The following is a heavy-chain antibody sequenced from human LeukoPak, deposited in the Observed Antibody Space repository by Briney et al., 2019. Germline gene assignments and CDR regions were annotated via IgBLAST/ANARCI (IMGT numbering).Heavy chain of an antibody. CDR1: GGSLRTYY. J-gene: IGHJ4*02. CDR3: ARTGGSSRPYFFFDY. V-gene: IGHV4-59*01. Sequence: SETLSLTCTVSGGSLRTYYWSWIRQPPGKGLEWIGYIYYSGGTSYNPSLMSRVTISLDTSKNQFSLRLSSVTAADTAVYYCARTGGSSRPYFFFDYWGQGNMVTVSS. CDR2: IYYSGGT. D-gene: IGHD2-15*01.